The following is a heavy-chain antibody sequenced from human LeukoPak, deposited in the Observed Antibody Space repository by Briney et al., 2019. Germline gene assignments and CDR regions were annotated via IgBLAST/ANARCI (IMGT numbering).Heavy chain of an antibody. CDR3: ARTSTVTTAFDI. CDR2: IYTGGST. CDR1: GGFIGSGGYY. D-gene: IGHD4-11*01. Sequence: SETLSLTCSVSGGFIGSGGYYWGWLRQPAGKGLEWIGRIYTGGSTNYNPSLKSRVTMSVDTSKNQFSLKLTSVTAADTAVYYCARTSTVTTAFDIWGQGTLVTVSS. V-gene: IGHV4-61*02. J-gene: IGHJ5*02.